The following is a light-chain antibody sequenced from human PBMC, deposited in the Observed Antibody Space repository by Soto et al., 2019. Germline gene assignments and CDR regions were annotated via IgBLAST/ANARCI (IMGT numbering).Light chain of an antibody. V-gene: IGLV2-14*03. CDR1: SSDVGAYDT. CDR3: SSYTSTSTRV. Sequence: QSALTQPASVSGSPGQSITISCTGTSSDVGAYDTVSWYQQHPGKAPKLIIYEVSDRPSGVSTRFSGSKSGSTASLTISGLQADDEADYYCSSYTSTSTRVLGTGTKLTVL. J-gene: IGLJ1*01. CDR2: EVS.